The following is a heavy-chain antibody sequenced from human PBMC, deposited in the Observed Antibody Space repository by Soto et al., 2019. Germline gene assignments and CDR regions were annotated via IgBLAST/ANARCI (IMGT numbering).Heavy chain of an antibody. CDR3: ARGGYNLNKSTVYYYYGMDA. J-gene: IGHJ6*02. Sequence: ASVKVSCKASGYTFTGYYMHWVRQAPGQGLEWMGWINPNSGGTNYAQTFQGRVTMTRDTSTSTAYMELRRLRSDDTAVYYCARGGYNLNKSTVYYYYGMDAWGQGTTVTVSS. V-gene: IGHV1-2*02. CDR2: INPNSGGT. CDR1: GYTFTGYY. D-gene: IGHD1-20*01.